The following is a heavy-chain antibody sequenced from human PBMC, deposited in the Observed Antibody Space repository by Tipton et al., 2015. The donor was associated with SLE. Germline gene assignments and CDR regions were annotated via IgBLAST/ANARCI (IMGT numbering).Heavy chain of an antibody. CDR1: GFTFANYA. CDR2: ISGSGDRT. J-gene: IGHJ4*02. D-gene: IGHD5-12*01. V-gene: IGHV3-23*01. Sequence: SLRLSCAASGFTFANYAMSWVRQAPGKGLEWVSAISGSGDRTYYADSVKGHFTISRDNSKNTLYLQMNSLRVEDTAVYYCAKDLNRVATRPFDYWGQGTLVTVSS. CDR3: AKDLNRVATRPFDY.